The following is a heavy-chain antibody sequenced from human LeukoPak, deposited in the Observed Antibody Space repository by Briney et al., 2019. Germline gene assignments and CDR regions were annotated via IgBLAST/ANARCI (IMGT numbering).Heavy chain of an antibody. J-gene: IGHJ3*02. CDR1: GGALSSYY. Sequence: SETLSLTCTVSGGALSSYYWRWIRQPPGKGVEWIGYIYYSGSTNYNPSLKSRVTISVDTSKNQFSLKLRSVTAADTAVDYCARARITIFGVVTTESFDIWGQGTMVTVSS. D-gene: IGHD3-3*01. CDR2: IYYSGST. CDR3: ARARITIFGVVTTESFDI. V-gene: IGHV4-59*01.